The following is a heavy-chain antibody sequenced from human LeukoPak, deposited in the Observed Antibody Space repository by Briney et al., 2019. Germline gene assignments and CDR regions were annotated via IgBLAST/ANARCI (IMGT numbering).Heavy chain of an antibody. CDR2: IYYSGST. CDR1: GGSISSSSYY. D-gene: IGHD3-10*01. V-gene: IGHV4-39*01. CDR3: ARRGAVRGVIRHGAFDY. Sequence: SETLSLTCTVSGGSISSSSYYWGWIRQPPGKGLEWIGSIYYSGSTYYNPSLKSRVTISVDTSKNQFSLKLSSVTAADTAVYYCARRGAVRGVIRHGAFDYWGQGTLVTVSS. J-gene: IGHJ4*02.